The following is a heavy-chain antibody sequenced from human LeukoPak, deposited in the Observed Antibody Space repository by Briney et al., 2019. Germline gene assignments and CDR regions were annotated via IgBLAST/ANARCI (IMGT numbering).Heavy chain of an antibody. Sequence: GGSLRLSCAASGFTFSTYEMNWVRQAPGKGLEWVAAISYDGSNKYYADSVKGRFTVSRASSQNTLYLEMNSLRAEDSALYYCAKDYHVVLVTAIFDYWGQGTVVTVSS. CDR1: GFTFSTYE. J-gene: IGHJ4*02. CDR2: ISYDGSNK. V-gene: IGHV3-30*18. CDR3: AKDYHVVLVTAIFDY. D-gene: IGHD2-21*02.